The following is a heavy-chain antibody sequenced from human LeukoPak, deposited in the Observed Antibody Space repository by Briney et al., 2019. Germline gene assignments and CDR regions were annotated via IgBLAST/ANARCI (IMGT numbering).Heavy chain of an antibody. CDR3: GRGVRIAVAGYIDY. CDR2: ISYDGSNK. D-gene: IGHD6-19*01. J-gene: IGHJ4*02. CDR1: GFTFSRYE. Sequence: PGGSLRLSCAASGFTFSRYEMNWVRQAPGKGLEWVAVISYDGSNKNYADSVQGRFTISRDNSKNTLYLQMNSLRAEDTTVYYCGRGVRIAVAGYIDYWGQGTLVTVSS. V-gene: IGHV3-30*04.